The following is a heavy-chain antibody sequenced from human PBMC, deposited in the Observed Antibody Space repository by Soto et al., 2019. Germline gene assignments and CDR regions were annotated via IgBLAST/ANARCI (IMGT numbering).Heavy chain of an antibody. V-gene: IGHV4-59*08. CDR3: ASAYCSGGSCYSYYFDY. CDR1: GGSISSYY. CDR2: IYYSGST. Sequence: SETLSLTCTVSGGSISSYYWSWIRQPPGKGLEWIGYIYYSGSTNYNPSLKSRVTISVDTSTNQFSLKLSSVTAADTAVYYCASAYCSGGSCYSYYFDYWGQGTLVTVSS. D-gene: IGHD2-15*01. J-gene: IGHJ4*02.